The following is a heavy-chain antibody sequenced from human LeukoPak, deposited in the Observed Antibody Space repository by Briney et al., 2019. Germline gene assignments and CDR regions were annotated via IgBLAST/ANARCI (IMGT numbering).Heavy chain of an antibody. CDR1: GYTFTAYY. V-gene: IGHV1-69*13. CDR2: IIPIFGTA. J-gene: IGHJ3*02. D-gene: IGHD2-2*01. Sequence: SVKVSCKASGYTFTAYYMHWVRQAPGQGLEWMGGIIPIFGTANYAQKFQGRVTITADESTSTAYMELSSLRSEDTAVYYCARDRSGEGDIVVVPAASAYAFDIWGQGTMVTVSS. CDR3: ARDRSGEGDIVVVPAASAYAFDI.